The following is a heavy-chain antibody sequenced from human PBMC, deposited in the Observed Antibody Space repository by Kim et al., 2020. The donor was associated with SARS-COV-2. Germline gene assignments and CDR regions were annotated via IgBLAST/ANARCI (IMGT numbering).Heavy chain of an antibody. V-gene: IGHV5-10-1*01. CDR1: GYSFTSYW. D-gene: IGHD3-10*01. CDR3: ARVKGAMVRGVIHGLYYFDY. Sequence: GESLKISCKGSGYSFTSYWISWVRQMPGKGLEWMGRIDPSDSYTNYSPSFQGHVTISADKSISTAYLQWSSLKASDTAMYYCARVKGAMVRGVIHGLYYFDYWGQGTLVTVSS. CDR2: IDPSDSYT. J-gene: IGHJ4*02.